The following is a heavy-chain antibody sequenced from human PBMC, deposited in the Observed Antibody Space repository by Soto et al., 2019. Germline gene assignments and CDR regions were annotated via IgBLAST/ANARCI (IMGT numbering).Heavy chain of an antibody. J-gene: IGHJ4*02. V-gene: IGHV4-31*02. Sequence: PSETLSLTCSVSGASTVSHYPWTWIRQPPGKGLEWMGYIFNSGTTFYNPSLTSRRSISMDTSGNHFSLELRSVTAADTAVYYCALALGPTTGLDYWCQGTRVTSPQ. CDR2: IFNSGTT. D-gene: IGHD1-26*01. CDR1: GASTVSHYP. CDR3: ALALGPTTGLDY.